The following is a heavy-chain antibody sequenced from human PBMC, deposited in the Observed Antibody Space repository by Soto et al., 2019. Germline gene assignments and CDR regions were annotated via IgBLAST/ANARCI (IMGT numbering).Heavy chain of an antibody. Sequence: EVQLLESGGGLVQPGGSLRLSCAASGFTFSSYAMSWVRQAPGKGLEWVSAISGSGGSTYYADSVKGRFTISRDNSKNTLYLQMNSLRAEDTAVYYCAKEISTLVHLGELSSPYWGQGTLVTVSS. J-gene: IGHJ4*02. D-gene: IGHD3-16*02. CDR1: GFTFSSYA. CDR3: AKEISTLVHLGELSSPY. CDR2: ISGSGGST. V-gene: IGHV3-23*01.